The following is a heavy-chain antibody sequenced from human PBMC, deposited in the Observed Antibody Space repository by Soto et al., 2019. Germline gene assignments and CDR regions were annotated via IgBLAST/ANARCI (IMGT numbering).Heavy chain of an antibody. V-gene: IGHV1-18*01. CDR2: ISAYNGNT. Sequence: ASVKVSCKASGYTFTSYGISWVRQAPGQGLEWMGWISAYNGNTNYAQKLQGRVTMTTDTSTSTAYMELRSLRSDDTAVYYCVRCLEFSAAAGPFDYWAQGTLVTVSS. D-gene: IGHD6-13*01. CDR1: GYTFTSYG. J-gene: IGHJ4*02. CDR3: VRCLEFSAAAGPFDY.